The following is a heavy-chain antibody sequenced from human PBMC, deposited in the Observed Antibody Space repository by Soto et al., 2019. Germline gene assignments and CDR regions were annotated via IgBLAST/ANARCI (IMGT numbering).Heavy chain of an antibody. Sequence: QVQLVQSGAEVKKPGASVTVSCKASGYTFVDYCLNWVRQAPGQGLAWMGWIVVHNGHTNYAQNLQGRATRTADTSTSTAYMELGSLRSDDTAVYYGARPRGSGYAHGSDIWGLGTMVTVSS. CDR3: ARPRGSGYAHGSDI. CDR2: IVVHNGHT. D-gene: IGHD3-3*01. CDR1: GYTFVDYC. J-gene: IGHJ3*02. V-gene: IGHV1-18*01.